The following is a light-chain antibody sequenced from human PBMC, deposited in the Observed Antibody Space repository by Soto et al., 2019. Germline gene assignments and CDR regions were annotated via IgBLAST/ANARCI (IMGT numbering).Light chain of an antibody. CDR3: QYCGTSPKP. Sequence: EIVLPQSTGSLSLSPGERATLSCKASQSASSSYLAWYQQKPGQAPRLIILGASSWAAGVPDRFSGSWSGTDCTLTISRLEPEDVSVYYCQYCGTSPKPFVQGTKVDI. CDR1: QSASSSY. V-gene: IGKV3-20*01. CDR2: GAS. J-gene: IGKJ1*01.